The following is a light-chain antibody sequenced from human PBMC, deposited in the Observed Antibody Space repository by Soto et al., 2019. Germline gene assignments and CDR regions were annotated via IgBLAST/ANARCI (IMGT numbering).Light chain of an antibody. CDR1: QSVGSD. V-gene: IGKV3D-15*01. J-gene: IGKJ5*01. Sequence: ILITQSPATLSVSPVEGATLSCRASQSVGSDLAWYQQKPSQAPRLVIYDIFTRATGTPARFSGSGSGTKFTLSISSLPSEDFAVYYCQQYNNWPITFGQGTRLEIK. CDR3: QQYNNWPIT. CDR2: DIF.